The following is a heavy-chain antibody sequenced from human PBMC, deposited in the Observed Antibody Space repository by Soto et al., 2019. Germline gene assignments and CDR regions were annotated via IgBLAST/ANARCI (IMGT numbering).Heavy chain of an antibody. D-gene: IGHD1-20*01. V-gene: IGHV1-58*01. CDR2: IVVGSGNT. Sequence: GPSVKVSCKASGFTFTSSTVQWVRQARGQRLEWIGWIVVGSGNTNSAQMFQERVTITRDMSTSTVYMELSSLRSEDTAVFYCAADNWISWGQGTLVTVSS. J-gene: IGHJ5*02. CDR1: GFTFTSST. CDR3: AADNWIS.